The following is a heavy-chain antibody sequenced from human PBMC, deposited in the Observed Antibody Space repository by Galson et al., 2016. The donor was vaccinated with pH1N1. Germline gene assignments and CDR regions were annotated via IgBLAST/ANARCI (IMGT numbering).Heavy chain of an antibody. V-gene: IGHV6-1*01. D-gene: IGHD4-17*01. Sequence: CAISGDSVSRNSAAWNWIRQSPSRGLEWLGRTYYRSQWYNDYAVSVKSRITINPDTSKNQFSLQLTSVTPDDTAVYYCASASLGDYVGNCEYWGQGTLVPISS. J-gene: IGHJ4*02. CDR3: ASASLGDYVGNCEY. CDR1: GDSVSRNSAA. CDR2: TYYRSQWYN.